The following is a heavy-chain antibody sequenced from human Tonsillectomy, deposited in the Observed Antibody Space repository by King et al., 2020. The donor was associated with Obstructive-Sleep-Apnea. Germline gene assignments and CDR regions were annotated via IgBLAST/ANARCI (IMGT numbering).Heavy chain of an antibody. CDR1: GYIFSNYY. CDR3: AREGNYYGSGTYYRHYYYAMDV. D-gene: IGHD3-10*01. Sequence: QLVQSGAEVNKPGASVKISCKASGYIFSNYYMHWGRQAPGQGLEWMVISNPLGGLIGDAQNLQGIVTMIRVTSTRTVYMELSRLTSEDTAVYYCAREGNYYGSGTYYRHYYYAMDVWGQGTTVTVSS. CDR2: SNPLGGLI. V-gene: IGHV1-46*03. J-gene: IGHJ6*02.